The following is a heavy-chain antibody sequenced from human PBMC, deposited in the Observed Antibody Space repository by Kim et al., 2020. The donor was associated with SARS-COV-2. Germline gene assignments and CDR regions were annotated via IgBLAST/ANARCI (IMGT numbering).Heavy chain of an antibody. Sequence: SETLSLTCIVSGGSTSNDYWTWVRQPPGKGLEWIGYISYSGSTHSNPSLKSRVTMSLDTSKNQISLEMSSLTAADTAFYFCARYKNIGNWHYFDYWGQGT. CDR1: GGSTSNDY. V-gene: IGHV4-59*08. CDR3: ARYKNIGNWHYFDY. J-gene: IGHJ4*02. CDR2: ISYSGST. D-gene: IGHD1-1*01.